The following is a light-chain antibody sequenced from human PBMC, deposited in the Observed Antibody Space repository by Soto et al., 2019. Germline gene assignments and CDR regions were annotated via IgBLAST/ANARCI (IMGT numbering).Light chain of an antibody. V-gene: IGLV2-14*01. CDR2: EVG. J-gene: IGLJ3*02. CDR3: TSWDDTLNGWV. CDR1: SSDVGGYNY. Sequence: QSALTQPASVSGSPGQSITISCTGTSSDVGGYNYVSWYQQHPGKAPKLMIYEVGNRPSGVSNRFSGSKSGNTASLTISGLQAEDEGDYYCTSWDDTLNGWVFGGGTKVTVL.